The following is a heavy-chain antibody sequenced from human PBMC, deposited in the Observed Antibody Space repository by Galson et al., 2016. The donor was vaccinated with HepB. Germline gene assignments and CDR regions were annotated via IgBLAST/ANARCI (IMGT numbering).Heavy chain of an antibody. CDR1: SGSISSRNW. J-gene: IGHJ5*02. D-gene: IGHD6-19*01. V-gene: IGHV4-4*02. CDR3: SSSGQWLGTWFAP. CDR2: IYHSGST. Sequence: TLSLTCAVSSGSISSRNWWSWVRQPPGEGLEWIGEIYHSGSTNYNTSLKSRVTISVDKSKNQFSLKLSSVTAADTAVYYCSSSGQWLGTWFAPWGQGTLVTVSS.